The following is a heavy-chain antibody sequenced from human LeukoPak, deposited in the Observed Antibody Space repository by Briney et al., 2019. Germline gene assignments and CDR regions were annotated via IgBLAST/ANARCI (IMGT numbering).Heavy chain of an antibody. J-gene: IGHJ4*02. CDR3: ARVGSKRLYFDY. D-gene: IGHD2-2*03. V-gene: IGHV4-59*01. CDR2: IYYSGST. CDR1: GGSISSNH. Sequence: SETLSLTCTVSGGSISSNHWSWIRQPPGKGLEWIGYIYYSGSTNYNPSLKGRVTISVDTSKNQFSLKLSSVTAADTAVYYCARVGSKRLYFDYWGQGTLVTVSS.